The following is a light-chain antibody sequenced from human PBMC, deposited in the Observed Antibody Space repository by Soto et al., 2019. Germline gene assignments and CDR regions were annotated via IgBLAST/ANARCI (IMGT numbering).Light chain of an antibody. CDR2: AAS. J-gene: IGKJ1*01. CDR1: QSVISNY. Sequence: EIVLTQSPGTLSLSPGERATLSCRASQSVISNYLAWYQQEPGQAPRLLIYAASIRATGIPDRFSGSGSGTEFTLTISGLEPEDSAVYYCQQYGTSPRTFGQGTKVDNK. V-gene: IGKV3-20*01. CDR3: QQYGTSPRT.